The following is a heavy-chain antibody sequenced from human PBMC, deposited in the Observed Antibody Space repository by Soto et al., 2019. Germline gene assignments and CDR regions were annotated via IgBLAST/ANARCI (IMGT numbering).Heavy chain of an antibody. D-gene: IGHD3-16*02. CDR1: GYIFSNNY. J-gene: IGHJ6*03. V-gene: IGHV1-46*03. Sequence: ASVKVSCKASGYIFSNNYMHWVRQAPGQGLEWMGIINPSDGTTNYAREFLGRVSMTRDMSTTTVYMDLSSLRSEDSAVYYCARGGYGPVIPGSRFYYYYYMDVWGRGTTVTVSS. CDR2: INPSDGTT. CDR3: ARGGYGPVIPGSRFYYYYYMDV.